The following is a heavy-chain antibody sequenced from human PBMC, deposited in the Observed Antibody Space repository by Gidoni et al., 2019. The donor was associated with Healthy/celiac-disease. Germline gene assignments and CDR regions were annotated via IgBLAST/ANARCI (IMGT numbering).Heavy chain of an antibody. CDR2: ISSSSSYI. Sequence: EVQLVESGGGLVKPGGSLRLSCAASGFPFSSYSMNWVRQAPGKGLGWVSSISSSSSYIYYADSVKGRFTISRDNAKNSLYLQMNSLRAEDTAVYYCARRITIFGVPEIDYWGQGTLVTVSS. D-gene: IGHD3-3*01. J-gene: IGHJ4*02. V-gene: IGHV3-21*01. CDR3: ARRITIFGVPEIDY. CDR1: GFPFSSYS.